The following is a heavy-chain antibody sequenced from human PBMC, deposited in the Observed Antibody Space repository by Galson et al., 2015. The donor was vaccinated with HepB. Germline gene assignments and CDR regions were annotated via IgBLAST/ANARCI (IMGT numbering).Heavy chain of an antibody. Sequence: SLRLSCAASGFTIRDYWMSWVRQAPGKGLEWVANINEDVTEENYVGSVKGRFTISRDNANNLLYLQMNSLSAEDTAVYYCARVLRGGQDLDPRGQGTLVTVSS. CDR1: GFTIRDYW. V-gene: IGHV3-7*03. D-gene: IGHD5/OR15-5a*01. CDR2: INEDVTEE. CDR3: ARVLRGGQDLDP. J-gene: IGHJ5*02.